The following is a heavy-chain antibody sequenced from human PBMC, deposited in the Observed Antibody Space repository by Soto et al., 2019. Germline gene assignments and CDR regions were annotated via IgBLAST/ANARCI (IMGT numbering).Heavy chain of an antibody. CDR1: GFTFSSYA. V-gene: IGHV3-23*01. J-gene: IGHJ4*02. Sequence: EVQLLESGGGLVQPGGSLRLSCAASGFTFSSYAMSWVRQAPGKGLEWVSAISGSGGSTYYADYVKGRFTIARDNSKNTLYLQMNSLRAEDTAVYYCAKVGAYYDFWSGYYYGEPFDYWGQGTLVTVSS. D-gene: IGHD3-3*01. CDR3: AKVGAYYDFWSGYYYGEPFDY. CDR2: ISGSGGST.